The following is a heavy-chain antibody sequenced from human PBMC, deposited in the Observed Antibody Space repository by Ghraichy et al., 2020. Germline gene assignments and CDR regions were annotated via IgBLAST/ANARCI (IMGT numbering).Heavy chain of an antibody. J-gene: IGHJ5*01. V-gene: IGHV4-39*01. CDR2: IFYNGGT. CDR1: GGSIRISDYS. CDR3: ARHLQVATTTYNWFDS. D-gene: IGHD5-24*01. Sequence: SETLSLTCTVSGGSIRISDYSWAWIRQPPGKGPEWIGTIFYNGGTYYNPSLKSRVTMSLDTSKTQFSLRLSSVTAADTALYYCARHLQVATTTYNWFDSWGRGTLVTVSS.